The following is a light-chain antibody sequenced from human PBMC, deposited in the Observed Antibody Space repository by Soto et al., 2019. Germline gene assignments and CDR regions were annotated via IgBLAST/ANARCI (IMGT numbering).Light chain of an antibody. V-gene: IGLV2-14*01. CDR3: TSYTSSITYV. CDR2: EVS. Sequence: QSVLTQPASVSGSHGQSITISCTGTSSDVGGYNYVSWYQQHPGKAPKLMIYEVSNRPSGVSNRFSGSKSGNTASLTISGLQAEDEADYYCTSYTSSITYVFGTGTKVTVL. J-gene: IGLJ1*01. CDR1: SSDVGGYNY.